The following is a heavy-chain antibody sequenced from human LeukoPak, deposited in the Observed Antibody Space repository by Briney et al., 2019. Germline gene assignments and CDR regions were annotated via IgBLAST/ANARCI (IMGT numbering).Heavy chain of an antibody. CDR1: GYTFTGYY. CDR3: ARDNSVRDEAWWFNP. V-gene: IGHV1-46*01. D-gene: IGHD5-24*01. J-gene: IGHJ5*02. CDR2: ISPSGGST. Sequence: ASVKVSCKASGYTFTGYYMHWVRQAPGQGPEWMGVISPSGGSTTYAQKFQGRVTLTRDMSTSTDYLELSSLRSEDTAVYYCARDNSVRDEAWWFNPWGQGTLSPSPQ.